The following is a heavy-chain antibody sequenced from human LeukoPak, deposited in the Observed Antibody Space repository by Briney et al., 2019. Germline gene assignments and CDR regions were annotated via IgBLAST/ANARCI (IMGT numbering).Heavy chain of an antibody. D-gene: IGHD5-18*01. CDR3: ARDHDTTMASDY. CDR1: GFTFSSYA. V-gene: IGHV3-30*01. Sequence: GRSLRLSCAASGFTFSSYAMHWVRQAPGKGLEWLAVTSFDGSNKYYADSVKGRFTISRDNSKNTLSLQMNSLRAEDTAVYYCARDHDTTMASDYWGQGTLVTVSA. J-gene: IGHJ4*02. CDR2: TSFDGSNK.